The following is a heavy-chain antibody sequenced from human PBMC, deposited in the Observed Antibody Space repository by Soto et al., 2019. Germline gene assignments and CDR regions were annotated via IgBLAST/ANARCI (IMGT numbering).Heavy chain of an antibody. CDR3: ARGDSSSWYGRGTYCYGMDV. J-gene: IGHJ6*02. D-gene: IGHD6-13*01. CDR2: ISYDGSNK. CDR1: GFTFSSYA. Sequence: PGGSLRLSCAASGFTFSSYAMHWVRQAPGKGLEWVAVISYDGSNKYYADSVKGRFTISRDNSKNTLYLQMNSLRAEDTAVYYCARGDSSSWYGRGTYCYGMDVWGQGTTVTVSS. V-gene: IGHV3-30-3*01.